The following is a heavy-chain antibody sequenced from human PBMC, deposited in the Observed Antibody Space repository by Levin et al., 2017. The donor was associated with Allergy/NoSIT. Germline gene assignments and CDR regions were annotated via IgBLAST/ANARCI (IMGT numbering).Heavy chain of an antibody. D-gene: IGHD2-15*01. CDR1: GGSISNSGHY. J-gene: IGHJ5*02. Sequence: SETLSLTCTVSGGSISNSGHYWGWICQPPGKGLEWIGSIYHSGTTYYNASLKSRVTISVDTSKNQFSLKLRSVTAADTAMYYCARSGGTDLDWFDPWGQGTLITVSS. V-gene: IGHV4-39*01. CDR2: IYHSGTT. CDR3: ARSGGTDLDWFDP.